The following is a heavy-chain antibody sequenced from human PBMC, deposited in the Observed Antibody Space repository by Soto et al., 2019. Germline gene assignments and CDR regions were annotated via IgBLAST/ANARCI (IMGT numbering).Heavy chain of an antibody. D-gene: IGHD5-18*01. Sequence: PGGSLRLSCVASGFTFSSYSMNWVRQAPGKGLEWVSSISSSSSYIYYADSVKGRFTISRDNAKDSLYLQMNSLRAEDTAVYYCARGYVDTAFDYWGQGTLVTVSS. CDR1: GFTFSSYS. V-gene: IGHV3-21*01. CDR2: ISSSSSYI. CDR3: ARGYVDTAFDY. J-gene: IGHJ4*02.